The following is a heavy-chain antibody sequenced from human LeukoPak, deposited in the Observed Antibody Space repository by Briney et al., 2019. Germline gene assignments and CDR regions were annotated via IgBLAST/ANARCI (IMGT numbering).Heavy chain of an antibody. J-gene: IGHJ6*02. CDR1: GFTFSSYA. D-gene: IGHD6-19*01. V-gene: IGHV3-23*01. Sequence: PGGSLSLSCAASGFTFSSYAMSWVRQAPGNGLEWVSAISGSGGSTYYADSVKGRFTISRDNSKNTLYLQMNSLRAEDMAVYYCAKGWDSSGWFYYYGMDVWGQGTTVTVSS. CDR3: AKGWDSSGWFYYYGMDV. CDR2: ISGSGGST.